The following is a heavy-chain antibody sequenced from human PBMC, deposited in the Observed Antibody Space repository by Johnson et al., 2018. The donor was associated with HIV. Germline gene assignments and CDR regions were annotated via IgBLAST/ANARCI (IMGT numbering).Heavy chain of an antibody. CDR3: TTDPHNGGSFDAFDI. J-gene: IGHJ3*02. D-gene: IGHD1-26*01. V-gene: IGHV3-15*01. CDR1: GFTFSNAW. CDR2: ITSKTDGGTA. Sequence: VQLVESGGGLVKPGGSLRLSCAASGFTFSNAWMSWVRQAPGKGLAWVGRITSKTDGGTADYAAPVQGSCTISRDDSTNTLNLHMNSLKTEDTAVYYCTTDPHNGGSFDAFDIWGQGTMVTVSS.